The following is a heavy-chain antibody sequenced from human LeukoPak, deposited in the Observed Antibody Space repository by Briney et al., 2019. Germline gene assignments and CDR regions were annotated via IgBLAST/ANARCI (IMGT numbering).Heavy chain of an antibody. CDR3: ARGSDTATVDDYFDY. CDR2: ISAYNGNT. Sequence: ASVKVSCKASGYTFTSYGISWVRQAPGQGLEWMGWISAYNGNTNYAQKLQGRVTMTTDTSTSTAYMELRSLRSDDTAVYYCARGSDTATVDDYFDYWGQGTLVTVSS. CDR1: GYTFTSYG. D-gene: IGHD5-18*01. V-gene: IGHV1-18*01. J-gene: IGHJ4*02.